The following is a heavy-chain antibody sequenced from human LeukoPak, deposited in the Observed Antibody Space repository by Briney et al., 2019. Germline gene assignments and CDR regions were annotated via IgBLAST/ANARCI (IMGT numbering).Heavy chain of an antibody. V-gene: IGHV3-49*04. Sequence: PGRSLRLSCTASGITFGDYAMSWVRQAPGKGLEWVGFIRSRTYDGTTVYAASVKGRFTISRDDSKSIAYLQMNSLETEDTAVYYCARQIRTTTDYLDYWGQGTLVTVSS. D-gene: IGHD4-17*01. CDR3: ARQIRTTTDYLDY. CDR2: IRSRTYDGTT. CDR1: GITFGDYA. J-gene: IGHJ4*02.